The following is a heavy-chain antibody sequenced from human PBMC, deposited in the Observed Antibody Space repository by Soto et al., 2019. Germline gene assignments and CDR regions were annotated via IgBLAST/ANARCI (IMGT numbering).Heavy chain of an antibody. CDR2: IWYDGSNK. V-gene: IGHV3-33*01. CDR3: ATTDCSGGSCHYYYYYGMDV. D-gene: IGHD2-15*01. CDR1: GFTFSSYG. J-gene: IGHJ6*02. Sequence: QVQLVESGGGVVQPGRSLRLSCAASGFTFSSYGMHWVRQAPGKGLEWVAVIWYDGSNKYYADSVKGRFTISRDNSKNPLYLQMNRLRAEDTAVYYCATTDCSGGSCHYYYYYGMDVWGQGTTVTVSS.